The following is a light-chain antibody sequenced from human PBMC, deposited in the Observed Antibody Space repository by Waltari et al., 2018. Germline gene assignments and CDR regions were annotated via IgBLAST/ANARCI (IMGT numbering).Light chain of an antibody. CDR2: QDD. CDR1: KLGNKY. V-gene: IGLV3-1*01. J-gene: IGLJ2*01. CDR3: QAWDSGAAV. Sequence: YELTQPPAVSVYPGQTASITCSGEKLGNKYPPWYQQKPGQSPVMVIFQDDRRPSGIPERFSGSNSGNTATLTITGTQAVDEAQYYCQAWDSGAAVFGGGTLLTVL.